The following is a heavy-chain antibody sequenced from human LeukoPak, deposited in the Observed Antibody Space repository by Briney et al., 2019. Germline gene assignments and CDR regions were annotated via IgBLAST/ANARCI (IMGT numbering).Heavy chain of an antibody. CDR3: ARLGFCRSTGCSEALDI. V-gene: IGHV5-51*01. CDR2: IYPGDSDS. Sequence: GESLKISCEGSGYSFSSYWIAWVRQMPGKGLEWMGVIYPGDSDSRYSPSFQGQVTISADESTNTAYLQWSSLKASDTAIYYCARLGFCRSTGCSEALDIWGQGTLITVSS. J-gene: IGHJ3*02. CDR1: GYSFSSYW. D-gene: IGHD2-2*01.